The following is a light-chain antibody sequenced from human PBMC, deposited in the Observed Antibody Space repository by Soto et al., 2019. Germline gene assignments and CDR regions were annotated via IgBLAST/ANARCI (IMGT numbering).Light chain of an antibody. CDR1: QSISNY. J-gene: IGKJ4*01. CDR2: TAS. V-gene: IGKV1-39*01. Sequence: DIQMTQSPSSLSASVGDRVTITCRASQSISNYLNWYRQKPGKAPDLLIYTASTLQSGVPARFSGSGSGTDFILTINGLQPEDFATYYCQQSYSNPPTFGGGTKVEIK. CDR3: QQSYSNPPT.